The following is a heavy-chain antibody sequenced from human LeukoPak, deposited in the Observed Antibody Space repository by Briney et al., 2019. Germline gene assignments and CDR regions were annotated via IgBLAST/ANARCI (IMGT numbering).Heavy chain of an antibody. Sequence: SETLSLTCTVSGGSISSYYWSWIRQPPGKGLEWIGYIYYSGSTNYNPSLKSRVTISVDTSKDQFSLKLSSVTAADTAVYYCARGGRYFDWLAHFDYWGQGTLVTVSS. CDR3: ARGGRYFDWLAHFDY. J-gene: IGHJ4*02. V-gene: IGHV4-59*01. D-gene: IGHD3-9*01. CDR1: GGSISSYY. CDR2: IYYSGST.